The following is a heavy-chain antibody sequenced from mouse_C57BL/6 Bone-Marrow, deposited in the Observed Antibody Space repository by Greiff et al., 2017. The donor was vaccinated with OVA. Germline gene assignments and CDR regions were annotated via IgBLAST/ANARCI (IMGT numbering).Heavy chain of an antibody. J-gene: IGHJ4*01. V-gene: IGHV1-50*01. CDR1: GYTFTSYW. Sequence: VQLQQPGAELVKPGASVKLSCKASGYTFTSYWMQWVKQRPGQGLEWIGEIDPSDSYTNYNQKFKGKATLTVDTSSSTAYMQLSSLTSEYSAVYYGAREEVRHYAMDCWGQGTSVTVSS. CDR2: IDPSDSYT. CDR3: AREEVRHYAMDC. D-gene: IGHD2-12*01.